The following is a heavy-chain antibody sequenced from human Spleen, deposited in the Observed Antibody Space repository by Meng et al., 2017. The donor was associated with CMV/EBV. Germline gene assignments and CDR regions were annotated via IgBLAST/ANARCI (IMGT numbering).Heavy chain of an antibody. CDR3: AKDGTAYYGLDV. V-gene: IGHV3-33*06. J-gene: IGHJ6*02. Sequence: GGSLRLSCAASGFTFSSHGKHWVRQAPGKGLEWVALIWYDGSNKWYADSVKGRFTISRDNSKNTMSLQMNSLRAEDTAVYYCAKDGTAYYGLDVWGQGTTVTVSS. CDR1: GFTFSSHG. CDR2: IWYDGSNK.